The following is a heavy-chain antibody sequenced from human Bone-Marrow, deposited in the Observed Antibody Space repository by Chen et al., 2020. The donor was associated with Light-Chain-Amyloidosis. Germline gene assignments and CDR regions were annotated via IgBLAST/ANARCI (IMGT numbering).Heavy chain of an antibody. Sequence: EVQLVESGGGLVQPGGSLRLSCAASGFTFSRYEMNWVRQAPGKGLEWVSYISSSGSTIYYADSVKGRFTISRDNAKNSLYLQMNSLRAEDTAVYYCARVGSYDSSGYYFYYFDYWGQGTLVTVSS. CDR2: ISSSGSTI. CDR3: ARVGSYDSSGYYFYYFDY. J-gene: IGHJ4*02. V-gene: IGHV3-48*03. CDR1: GFTFSRYE. D-gene: IGHD3-22*01.